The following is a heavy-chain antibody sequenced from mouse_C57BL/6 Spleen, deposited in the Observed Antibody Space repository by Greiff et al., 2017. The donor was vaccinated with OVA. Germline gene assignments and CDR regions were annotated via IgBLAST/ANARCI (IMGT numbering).Heavy chain of an antibody. D-gene: IGHD4-1*01. Sequence: QVQLQQPGAELVKPGASVKLSCKASGYTFTSYWMHWVKQRPGQGLEWIGMIHPSSGSTNYNEKFKSKATLTVDKSSSTAYMQLSSLTSEDSAVYYCAREGVLGHYFDYWGQGTTLTVSS. J-gene: IGHJ2*01. CDR1: GYTFTSYW. V-gene: IGHV1-64*01. CDR2: IHPSSGST. CDR3: AREGVLGHYFDY.